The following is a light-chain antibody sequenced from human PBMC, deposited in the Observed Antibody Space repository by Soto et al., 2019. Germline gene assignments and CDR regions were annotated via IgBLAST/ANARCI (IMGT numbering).Light chain of an antibody. CDR3: QQAYSFPIT. J-gene: IGKJ5*01. Sequence: DIQMTQSPSSVSASVGDRVTITCRASQDISSWLAWYQQKPGKAPKLLIYAASSLQSGVPSRFSGSESGTDFTLTISSLQPEDFVTYYCQQAYSFPITFGQGTRLEIK. CDR2: AAS. CDR1: QDISSW. V-gene: IGKV1-12*01.